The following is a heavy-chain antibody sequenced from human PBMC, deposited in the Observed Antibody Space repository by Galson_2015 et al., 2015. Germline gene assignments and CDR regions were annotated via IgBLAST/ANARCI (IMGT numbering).Heavy chain of an antibody. D-gene: IGHD1-26*01. V-gene: IGHV3-23*01. Sequence: SLRLSCAASGFTFSSYAMSWVRQAPGKGLEWVSAISGTGGNTYYADSVKGRFTISRDNSKNTLFLQMNTLRAEDTALYYCAGRRYFDYWGQGTLVTVSS. CDR1: GFTFSSYA. CDR3: AGRRYFDY. CDR2: ISGTGGNT. J-gene: IGHJ4*02.